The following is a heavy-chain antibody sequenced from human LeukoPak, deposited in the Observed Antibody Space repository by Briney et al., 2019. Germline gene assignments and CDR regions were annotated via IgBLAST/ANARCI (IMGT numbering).Heavy chain of an antibody. J-gene: IGHJ4*02. CDR3: ARSKLEPTTVDY. D-gene: IGHD1-1*01. CDR1: GGSISSYY. Sequence: SETLSPTCTVSGGSISSYYWSWIRQPPGKGLEWIGYIYYSGSTNYNPSLKSRVTISVDTSKNQFSLKLSSVTAADTAVYYCARSKLEPTTVDYWGQGTLVTVSS. V-gene: IGHV4-59*01. CDR2: IYYSGST.